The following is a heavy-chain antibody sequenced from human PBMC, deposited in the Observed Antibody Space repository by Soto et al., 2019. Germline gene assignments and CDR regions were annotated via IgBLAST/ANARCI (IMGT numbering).Heavy chain of an antibody. V-gene: IGHV3-33*01. CDR1: GFTFSSYG. CDR2: IWYDGSNK. CDR3: ARDYGDYGGYYYGMDV. Sequence: QVQLVESGGGVVQPGRSLRLSCAASGFTFSSYGMHWDRQAPGKGLEWVAVIWYDGSNKYYADSVKGRFTISRDNSKNTLYLQMNSLRAEDTAVYYCARDYGDYGGYYYGMDVWGQGTTVTVSS. J-gene: IGHJ6*02. D-gene: IGHD4-17*01.